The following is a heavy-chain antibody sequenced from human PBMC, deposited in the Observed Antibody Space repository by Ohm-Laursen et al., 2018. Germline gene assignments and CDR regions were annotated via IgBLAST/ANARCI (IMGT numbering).Heavy chain of an antibody. Sequence: PGTLSLTCTVSGDSISSYYWSWIRQPAGKGLEWIGRIYTSGSTNYNPSLKSRVTMSVDTSKNQFSLKLSSVAAADTAVYYCARERDYYDSSGYLDAFDIWGQGTMVTVSS. D-gene: IGHD3-22*01. CDR3: ARERDYYDSSGYLDAFDI. V-gene: IGHV4-4*07. CDR2: IYTSGST. CDR1: GDSISSYY. J-gene: IGHJ3*02.